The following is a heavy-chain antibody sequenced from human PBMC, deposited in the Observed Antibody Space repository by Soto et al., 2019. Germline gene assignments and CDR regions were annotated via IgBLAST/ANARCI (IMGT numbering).Heavy chain of an antibody. J-gene: IGHJ6*02. CDR3: ARDSHPDDSSGYYPSPYYYYGMDV. V-gene: IGHV4-31*03. CDR1: GGSISSGGYY. Sequence: QVQLQESGPGLVKPSQTLSLTCTVSGGSISSGGYYWSWIRQHPGKGLEWIGYIYYSGSTYYNPSLKSRVTISVDTSKNQFSLKLSSVTAADTAVYYCARDSHPDDSSGYYPSPYYYYGMDVWGQGTTVTVSS. CDR2: IYYSGST. D-gene: IGHD3-22*01.